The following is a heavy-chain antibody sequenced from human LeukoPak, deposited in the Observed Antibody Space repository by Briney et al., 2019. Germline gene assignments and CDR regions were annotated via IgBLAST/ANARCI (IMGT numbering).Heavy chain of an antibody. CDR3: ARLKYYGSGSYYFAY. CDR1: GYLFTHYW. CDR2: LFPGGSDSTYSDS. V-gene: IGHV5-51*01. D-gene: IGHD3-10*01. J-gene: IGHJ4*02. Sequence: GESLKISCQGSGYLFTHYWIAWVRQMPGRGLEWMGILFPGGSDSTYSDSTYSPSFQGQVTMSIDRSVATAYLQLSSLKASDTAMYYCARLKYYGSGSYYFAYWGQGTLVTVSS.